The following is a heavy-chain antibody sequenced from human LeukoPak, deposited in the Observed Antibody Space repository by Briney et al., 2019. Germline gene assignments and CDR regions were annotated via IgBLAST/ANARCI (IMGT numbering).Heavy chain of an antibody. CDR3: ASPGFYDSSGNGEGY. CDR2: IIPILGIA. D-gene: IGHD3-22*01. Sequence: ASVKVSCKAAGATFSSYTISWVREAPGQGLEWMGRIIPILGIANYSQKFPGRVTITADKSTSPAYMEPSSLRSEDTAVYYCASPGFYDSSGNGEGYWGQGTLVTVSS. CDR1: GATFSSYT. V-gene: IGHV1-69*02. J-gene: IGHJ4*02.